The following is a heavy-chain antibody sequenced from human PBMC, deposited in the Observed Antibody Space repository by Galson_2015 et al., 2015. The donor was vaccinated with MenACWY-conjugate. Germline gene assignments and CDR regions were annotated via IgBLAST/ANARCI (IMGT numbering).Heavy chain of an antibody. V-gene: IGHV1-18*01. D-gene: IGHD1-7*01. Sequence: SVKVSCKASGYTFTSHGINWVRQAPGQGLEWLGRISAYNANTNYARNLQGRVTMTTDTSTSTAYMELRSLRSDNTAVYYCARGNYELDVWGQGTLVTVSS. J-gene: IGHJ4*02. CDR3: ARGNYELDV. CDR1: GYTFTSHG. CDR2: ISAYNANT.